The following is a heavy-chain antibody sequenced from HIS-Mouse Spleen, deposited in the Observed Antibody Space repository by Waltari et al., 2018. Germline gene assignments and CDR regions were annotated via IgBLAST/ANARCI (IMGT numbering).Heavy chain of an antibody. J-gene: IGHJ4*02. Sequence: EVQLVESGGGLVQPGGSLRLSCAASGFTFSSYWMSWVRQAPGKGLEWVANIKQDGSEKYYVDSVKGRFTISRDNSKNTLYLQMNSLRAEDTAVYYCARAPHDADYGVVFDYWGQGTLVTVSS. CDR1: GFTFSSYW. V-gene: IGHV3-7*01. D-gene: IGHD4-17*01. CDR2: IKQDGSEK. CDR3: ARAPHDADYGVVFDY.